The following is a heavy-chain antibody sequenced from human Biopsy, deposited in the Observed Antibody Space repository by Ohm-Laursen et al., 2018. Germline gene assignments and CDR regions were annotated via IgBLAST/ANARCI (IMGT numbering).Heavy chain of an antibody. CDR1: GGSISSGGSY. J-gene: IGHJ5*02. CDR2: IFNSANT. CDR3: ARGDYFDSNGYFWFDP. V-gene: IGHV4-31*01. Sequence: TLSLTCIVSGGSISSGGSYWSWIRQRPGKGLEWIGYIFNSANTYYNPSLKNLITISGDTSKNQFSLKLNSVTAADTAVYYRARGDYFDSNGYFWFDPWGQGTLVTVSS. D-gene: IGHD3-22*01.